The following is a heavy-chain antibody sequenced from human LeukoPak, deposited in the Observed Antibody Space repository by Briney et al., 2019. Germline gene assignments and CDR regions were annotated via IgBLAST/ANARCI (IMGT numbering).Heavy chain of an antibody. Sequence: SETLSLTCAVYGGSFSGYYWSWIRQPPGKGLEWIGEINHSGSTNYNPSLKSRVTISVDTSKNQFSLKLSSVTAADTAVYYCARGGIVGATLGGHYYGIDVWGQGTTVTVSS. CDR2: INHSGST. J-gene: IGHJ6*02. CDR3: ARGGIVGATLGGHYYGIDV. V-gene: IGHV4-34*01. CDR1: GGSFSGYY. D-gene: IGHD1-26*01.